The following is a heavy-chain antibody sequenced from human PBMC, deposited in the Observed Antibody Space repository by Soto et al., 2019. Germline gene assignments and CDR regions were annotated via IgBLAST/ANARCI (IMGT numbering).Heavy chain of an antibody. Sequence: PSETLSLTCAVSGGSISSSNWWSWVRQPPGKGLEWIGYIYYSGSTNYNPSLKSRVTISVDTSKNQFSLKLSSVTAADTAVYYCATELVSAYCGGDCYSDYWGQGTLVTVSS. CDR3: ATELVSAYCGGDCYSDY. D-gene: IGHD2-21*02. V-gene: IGHV4-4*02. J-gene: IGHJ4*02. CDR1: GGSISSSNW. CDR2: IYYSGST.